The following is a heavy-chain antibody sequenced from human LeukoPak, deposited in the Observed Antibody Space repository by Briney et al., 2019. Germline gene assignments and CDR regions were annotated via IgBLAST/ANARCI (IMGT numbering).Heavy chain of an antibody. V-gene: IGHV1-2*04. CDR2: INPNSGGT. CDR1: GYTFTGYY. D-gene: IGHD2-2*01. Sequence: ASVKVSCKASGYTFTGYYMHWVRQAPGQGLEWMGWINPNSGGTNYAQKLQGWVTMTRDTSISTAYMELSRLRSDDTAVYYCARGWVVPAASTSPDFDYWGQGTLVTVSS. J-gene: IGHJ4*02. CDR3: ARGWVVPAASTSPDFDY.